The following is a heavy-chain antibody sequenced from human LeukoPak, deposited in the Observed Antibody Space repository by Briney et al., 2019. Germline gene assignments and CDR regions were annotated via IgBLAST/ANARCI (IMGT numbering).Heavy chain of an antibody. V-gene: IGHV3-33*08. CDR1: GFTFSSYS. Sequence: PGGSLRLSCAASGFTFSSYSTNWVRQAPGKGLEWVAVIWYDGSNKYYADSVKGRFTISRDNSKNTLYLQMNSLRAEDTAVYYCASDYDFWSGYHYPNPLFKYWGQGTLVTVSS. CDR2: IWYDGSNK. J-gene: IGHJ4*02. CDR3: ASDYDFWSGYHYPNPLFKY. D-gene: IGHD3-3*01.